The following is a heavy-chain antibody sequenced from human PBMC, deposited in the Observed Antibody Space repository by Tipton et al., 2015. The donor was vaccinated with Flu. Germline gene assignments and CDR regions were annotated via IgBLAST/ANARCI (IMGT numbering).Heavy chain of an antibody. CDR2: IYHNGTT. V-gene: IGHV4-31*02. J-gene: IGHJ4*02. CDR3: ARETVQGPTTTVDY. D-gene: IGHD1-26*01. Sequence: GEALSIGDYYWSWIRQHSGKGLEWIGYIYHNGTTYYKPSLKSRVDITVDTSKNLFSLRLSSVTAADTAVYYCARETVQGPTTTVDYWGQGTLVTASS. CDR1: GEALSIGDYY.